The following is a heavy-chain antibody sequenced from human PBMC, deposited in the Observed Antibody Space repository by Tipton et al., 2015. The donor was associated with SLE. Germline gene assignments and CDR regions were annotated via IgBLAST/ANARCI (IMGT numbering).Heavy chain of an antibody. CDR2: IHKSGST. D-gene: IGHD3-22*01. V-gene: IGHV4-59*01. CDR3: ARRHFDTSGYYRGAFDI. CDR1: GGSISTYY. J-gene: IGHJ3*02. Sequence: LRLSCTVSGGSISTYYWSWIRQSPGKGLEWIGYIHKSGSTHYHPSLRGRVTISVDGSKNQFSLEWISVTAADTAVYYCARRHFDTSGYYRGAFDIWGQGKMVTVSS.